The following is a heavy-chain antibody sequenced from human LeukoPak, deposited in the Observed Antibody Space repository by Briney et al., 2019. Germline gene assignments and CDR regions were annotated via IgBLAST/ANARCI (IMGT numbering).Heavy chain of an antibody. CDR3: ARTPAYYDFWSDYSSNFDY. J-gene: IGHJ4*02. D-gene: IGHD3-3*01. CDR1: GGSFSGYY. V-gene: IGHV4-34*01. Sequence: SETLSLTCAVYGGSFSGYYWSWIRQPPGKGLEWIGEINHSGSTNYNPSLKSRVTISVDTSKNQFSLKLSSVTAADTAVCYCARTPAYYDFWSDYSSNFDYWGQGTLVTVSS. CDR2: INHSGST.